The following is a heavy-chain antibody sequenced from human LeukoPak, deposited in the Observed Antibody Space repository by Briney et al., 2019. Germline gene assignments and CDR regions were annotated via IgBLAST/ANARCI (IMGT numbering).Heavy chain of an antibody. Sequence: GGSLRLSCAASGFTFSSYWMSWVRQAPGKGLEWVANIKQDGSEKSYVDSVKGRFTISRDNAKKSLYLQMNSLRAEDTAVYYCARKGVVGATKEGYYFDYWGQGTLVTVSS. V-gene: IGHV3-7*01. CDR2: IKQDGSEK. CDR1: GFTFSSYW. J-gene: IGHJ4*02. D-gene: IGHD1-26*01. CDR3: ARKGVVGATKEGYYFDY.